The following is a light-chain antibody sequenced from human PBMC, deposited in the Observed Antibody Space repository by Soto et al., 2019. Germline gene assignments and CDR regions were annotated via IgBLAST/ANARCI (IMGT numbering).Light chain of an antibody. CDR1: ETVTGKY. CDR2: AAS. V-gene: IGKV3-20*01. Sequence: EIVLTQSPGTLSLSPGDRATLSCRASETVTGKYLAWYQQKAGQDPRLLIFAASNRATGITDRFSGSGSGTDFTLTISRLEPEDFEVYFCQQYSSPPRTFGQGTKVEIK. CDR3: QQYSSPPRT. J-gene: IGKJ1*01.